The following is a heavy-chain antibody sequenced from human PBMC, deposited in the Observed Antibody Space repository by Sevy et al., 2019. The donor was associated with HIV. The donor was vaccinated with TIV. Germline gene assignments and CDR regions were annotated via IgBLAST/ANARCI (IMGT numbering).Heavy chain of an antibody. CDR1: GGSVSNHY. CDR3: ATFGTNFDPRFDP. CDR2: AQYSGRP. Sequence: SETLSLKCSVSGGSVSNHYWTWIRQSPGKGLEWLGYAQYSGRPEHNPSLNSRLTISLDMSKNQVSLQLDYVTAADTAIYYFATFGTNFDPRFDPWGQGTLVTVSS. V-gene: IGHV4-59*02. J-gene: IGHJ5*02. D-gene: IGHD2-8*01.